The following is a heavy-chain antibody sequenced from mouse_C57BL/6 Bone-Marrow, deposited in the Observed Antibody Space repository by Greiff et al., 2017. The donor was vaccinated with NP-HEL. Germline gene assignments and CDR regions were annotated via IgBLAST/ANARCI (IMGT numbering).Heavy chain of an antibody. D-gene: IGHD2-3*01. CDR2: IYPGSGNT. Sequence: VKLMESGAELVRPGASVKLSCKASGYTFTDYYINWVKQRPGQGLEWIARIYPGSGNTYYNEKFKGKATLTAEKSSSTAYMQLSSLTSEDSAVYFCAREGWLLPYAMDYWGQGTSVTVSS. CDR3: AREGWLLPYAMDY. CDR1: GYTFTDYY. V-gene: IGHV1-76*01. J-gene: IGHJ4*01.